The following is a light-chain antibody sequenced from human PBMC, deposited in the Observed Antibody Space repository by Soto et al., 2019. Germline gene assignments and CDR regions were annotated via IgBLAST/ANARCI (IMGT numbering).Light chain of an antibody. V-gene: IGKV1-5*03. Sequence: DIQMTQSPSTLSASVGDRVTITCRASQSINRWLAWYQQKPGKAPKLLIYKASSLESGVPSRFSGGGIGTEFSLSIRSLQPDDFATYYCQQYSTYPYIFGQGTKVDIK. J-gene: IGKJ2*01. CDR3: QQYSTYPYI. CDR1: QSINRW. CDR2: KAS.